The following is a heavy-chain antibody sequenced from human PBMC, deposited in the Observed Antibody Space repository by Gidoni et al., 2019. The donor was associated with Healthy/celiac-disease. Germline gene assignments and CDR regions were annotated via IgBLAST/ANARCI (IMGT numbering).Heavy chain of an antibody. D-gene: IGHD5-18*01. CDR2: INPNSGGT. V-gene: IGHV1-2*02. Sequence: QVQLVQSGAEVKKPGASVKVSCKASGYTFTGYYMHWVRQAPGQGLEWMGWINPNSGGTNYAQKFQGRVTTTRDTSISTAYMELSRLRSDDTAVYYCASLVRRGYSYGYAGNYFDYWGQGTLVTVSS. CDR1: GYTFTGYY. J-gene: IGHJ4*02. CDR3: ASLVRRGYSYGYAGNYFDY.